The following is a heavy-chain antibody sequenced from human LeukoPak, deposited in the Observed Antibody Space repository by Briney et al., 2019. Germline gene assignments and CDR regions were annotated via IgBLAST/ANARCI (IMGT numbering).Heavy chain of an antibody. CDR1: GGSISSYY. V-gene: IGHV4-4*07. CDR3: ARENSGSYREFDY. CDR2: IYTSGSI. J-gene: IGHJ4*02. Sequence: SETLSLTCTVPGGSISSYYWSWIRQPAGKGLEWTGRIYTSGSINYNASLKSRVSMSVDTSKNQFSLKLSSVTAADTAVFYCARENSGSYREFDYWGQGTLVTVSS. D-gene: IGHD1-26*01.